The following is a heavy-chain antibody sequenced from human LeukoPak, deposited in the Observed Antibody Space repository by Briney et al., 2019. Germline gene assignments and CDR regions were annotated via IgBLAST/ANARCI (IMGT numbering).Heavy chain of an antibody. CDR3: ARGREVLYYYYGMDV. J-gene: IGHJ6*02. CDR2: INHSGST. Sequence: PSETLSLTCAVYGGSFNGYYWSWIRQPPGKGLEWIGEINHSGSTNYNPSLKSRVTISVDTSKNQFSLKLSSVTAADTAVYYCARGREVLYYYYGMDVWGQGTTVTVSS. D-gene: IGHD1-26*01. CDR1: GGSFNGYY. V-gene: IGHV4-34*01.